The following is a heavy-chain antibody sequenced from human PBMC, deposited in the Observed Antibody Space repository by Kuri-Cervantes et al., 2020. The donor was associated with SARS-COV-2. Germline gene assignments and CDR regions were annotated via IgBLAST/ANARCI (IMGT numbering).Heavy chain of an antibody. CDR3: ARDLGIAAAGSWGYFDY. CDR1: GGSISSSSYY. CDR2: IYHSGST. V-gene: IGHV4-30-2*01. J-gene: IGHJ4*02. Sequence: SCTVSGGSISSSSYYWSWIRQPPGKGLEWIGYIYHSGSTYYNPSLKSRVTISVDRSKNQFSLKLSSVTAADTAVYYCARDLGIAAAGSWGYFDYWGQGTLVTVSS. D-gene: IGHD6-13*01.